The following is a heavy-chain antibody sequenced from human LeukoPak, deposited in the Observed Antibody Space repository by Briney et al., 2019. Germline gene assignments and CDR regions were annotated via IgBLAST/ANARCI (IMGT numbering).Heavy chain of an antibody. CDR2: ISFSSTYI. CDR3: ARADCPSSTCYLRRSWFDP. V-gene: IGHV3-21*06. J-gene: IGHJ5*02. CDR1: GFSLASYD. D-gene: IGHD2-2*01. Sequence: ETGGSLRLSCAASGFSLASYDMNWVRQAPGKGLEWVSSISFSSTYIYYRASVKGRFTISRDNAKNSLYLEMNNLRDEDTAVYYCARADCPSSTCYLRRSWFDPWGQGTLVTVSS.